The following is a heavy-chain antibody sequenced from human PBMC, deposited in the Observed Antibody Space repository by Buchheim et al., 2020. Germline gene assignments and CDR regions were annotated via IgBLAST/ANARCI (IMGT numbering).Heavy chain of an antibody. CDR2: INHSGST. D-gene: IGHD1-26*01. CDR1: GGSFSGYY. V-gene: IGHV4-34*01. J-gene: IGHJ4*02. Sequence: QVQLQQWGAGLLKPSETLSLTCAVYGGSFSGYYWSWIRQPPGKGLEWIGEINHSGSTNYNPSLKSRVTISVDTSKNQFSLKLSSVTAADTAVYYCARRPGSRGIGSYYFDYWGQGTL. CDR3: ARRPGSRGIGSYYFDY.